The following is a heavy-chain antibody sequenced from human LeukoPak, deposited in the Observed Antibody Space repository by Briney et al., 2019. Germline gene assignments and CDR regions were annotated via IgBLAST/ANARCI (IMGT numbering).Heavy chain of an antibody. CDR1: GYTFTSYG. V-gene: IGHV1-18*01. J-gene: IGHJ5*02. Sequence: ASVKVSCKASGYTFTSYGISWVRQAPGQGLEWMGWISAYNANINYAQKFQGRVTMTTDISTSTAYMELRSLRSDDTAVYYCARDYYDSSGYGNWFDPWGQGTLVTVSS. D-gene: IGHD3-22*01. CDR2: ISAYNANI. CDR3: ARDYYDSSGYGNWFDP.